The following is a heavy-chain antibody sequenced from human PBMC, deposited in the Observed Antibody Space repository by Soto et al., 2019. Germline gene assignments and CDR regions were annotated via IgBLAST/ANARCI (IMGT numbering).Heavy chain of an antibody. CDR1: GLTFSSVG. CDR2: ISYDGSNK. CDR3: TKQVVPHTNAFDL. J-gene: IGHJ3*01. V-gene: IGHV3-30*18. D-gene: IGHD2-2*01. Sequence: QVQLVESGGGVVQPGRSLRLSCAASGLTFSSVGIHWVRQAPGKGLEWVAVISYDGSNKYFADSVKGRFTISRDNSKNTVYLQMNSLRAEDTAVYHCTKQVVPHTNAFDLWGQGTMVTVSS.